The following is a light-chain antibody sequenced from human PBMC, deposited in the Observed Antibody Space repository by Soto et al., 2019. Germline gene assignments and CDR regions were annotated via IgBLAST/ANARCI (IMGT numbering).Light chain of an antibody. CDR2: DAS. J-gene: IGKJ1*01. V-gene: IGKV1-5*01. Sequence: DIQMTQSPSTLSASVGDRVTITCRASQNINKRLAWYQQKPGKAPNLLIYDASTLESGVPARFSGGYSGTEFTLTISSLQPEDFATFYCQQYNSYPWTFGQGTKVEMK. CDR1: QNINKR. CDR3: QQYNSYPWT.